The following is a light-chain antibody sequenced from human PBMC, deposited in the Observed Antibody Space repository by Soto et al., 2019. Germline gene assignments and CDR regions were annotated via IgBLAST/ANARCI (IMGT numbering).Light chain of an antibody. Sequence: EIVLTQSPGTLSLSPGERATLSCRASQSVSSSYLAWYQQKPGQAPRLLIYGASSRATGIPDRFSGSGSGTDFTLPIIRLEPEDFAVYYCQQYGSSLLFTFGPGTKVDIK. J-gene: IGKJ3*01. CDR1: QSVSSSY. CDR3: QQYGSSLLFT. CDR2: GAS. V-gene: IGKV3-20*01.